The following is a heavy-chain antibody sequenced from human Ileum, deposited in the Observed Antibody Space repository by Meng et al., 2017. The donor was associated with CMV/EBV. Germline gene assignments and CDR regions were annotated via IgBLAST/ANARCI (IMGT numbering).Heavy chain of an antibody. CDR2: INTDGSST. D-gene: IGHD3-22*01. Sequence: GESLKISCAASGFTFSSYWMHWVRQAPGKGLVWVSRINTDGSSTSYVDSVKGRFTISRDNAKNTLYLQMNSLRAEDTAVYYCAKVGPPGSSGYFYYGMDVWGQGTMVTVSS. J-gene: IGHJ6*02. CDR1: GFTFSSYW. CDR3: AKVGPPGSSGYFYYGMDV. V-gene: IGHV3-74*01.